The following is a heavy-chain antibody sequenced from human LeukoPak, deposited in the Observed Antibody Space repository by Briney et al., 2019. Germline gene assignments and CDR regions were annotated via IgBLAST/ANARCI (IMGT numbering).Heavy chain of an antibody. CDR1: GYTFTGYY. V-gene: IGHV1-2*06. D-gene: IGHD6-19*01. CDR3: ARLQYSSGYAFDY. J-gene: IGHJ4*02. CDR2: INPNSGGT. Sequence: GASVKVSCKASGYTFTGYYMHWVRQAPGQGLEWMGRINPNSGGTNYAQKFQGRVTMTRDTSISTAYMELSSLRSDDAAVYYCARLQYSSGYAFDYWGQGTLVTVSS.